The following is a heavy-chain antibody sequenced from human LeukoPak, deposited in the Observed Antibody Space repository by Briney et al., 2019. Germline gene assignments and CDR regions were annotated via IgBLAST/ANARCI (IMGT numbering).Heavy chain of an antibody. CDR2: VYYSGTA. CDR1: GGSMRSYY. J-gene: IGHJ4*02. CDR3: ARTKSGWYYSDY. D-gene: IGHD6-19*01. Sequence: SETLSLTCTVSGGSMRSYYWSWIRQPPRKGLELIGYVYYSGTANYNPSLESRVTILVDTSKNQFSLNLSSVTAADTAVYYCARTKSGWYYSDYWGQGTLVSVSS. V-gene: IGHV4-59*08.